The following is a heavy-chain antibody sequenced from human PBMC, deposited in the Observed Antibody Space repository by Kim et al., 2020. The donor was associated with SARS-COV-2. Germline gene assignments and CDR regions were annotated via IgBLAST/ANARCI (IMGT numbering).Heavy chain of an antibody. D-gene: IGHD7-27*01. CDR1: GFTFSRSW. CDR2: INSDGSST. CDR3: ARVGHLGADYWGAQLYYFDY. V-gene: IGHV3-74*01. Sequence: GGSLRLSCAASGFTFSRSWMHWVRQAPGKGLVWVSRINSDGSSTIYADSVKGRFTISRDNAKNTLYLQMNSLRAEDTAVYYCARVGHLGADYWGAQLYYFDYWGQGTLVTVSS. J-gene: IGHJ4*02.